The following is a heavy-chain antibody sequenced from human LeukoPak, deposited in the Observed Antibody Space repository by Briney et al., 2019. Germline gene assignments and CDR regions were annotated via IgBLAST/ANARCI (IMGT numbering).Heavy chain of an antibody. V-gene: IGHV1-69*05. CDR2: IIPIFGTA. Sequence: ASVKVSCKASGGTFSSYATSWVRQAPGQGLEWMGGIIPIFGTANYAQKFQGRVTITTDESTSTAYMELSSLRSEDTAVYYCARGYCSGGSCNDAFDIWGQGTMVTVSS. D-gene: IGHD2-15*01. J-gene: IGHJ3*02. CDR3: ARGYCSGGSCNDAFDI. CDR1: GGTFSSYA.